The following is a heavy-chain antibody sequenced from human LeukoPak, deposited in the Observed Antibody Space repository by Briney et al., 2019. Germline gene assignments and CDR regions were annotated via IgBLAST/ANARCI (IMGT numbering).Heavy chain of an antibody. Sequence: SETLSLTCAVYGGSFSGYYWSWIRQHPGKGLEWIGFIYTTGSTYYNPSLRSRVTMSVDPSKNQFSLKLSSVTAADTAVYYCARETLLPAASRNNWFDPWGQGTLVTVST. J-gene: IGHJ5*02. CDR3: ARETLLPAASRNNWFDP. D-gene: IGHD2-2*01. V-gene: IGHV4-34*01. CDR1: GGSFSGYY. CDR2: IYTTGST.